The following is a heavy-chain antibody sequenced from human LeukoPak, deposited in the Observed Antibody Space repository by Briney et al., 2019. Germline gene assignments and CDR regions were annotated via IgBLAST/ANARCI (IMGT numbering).Heavy chain of an antibody. J-gene: IGHJ4*02. CDR3: ASYIVGPTLDY. CDR2: ISGSGRTK. Sequence: PGGSLRLSCAASGFSFSNYEMNWVRQAPGRGLEWLSYISGSGRTKYYADSVKGRFTISRDNAKRSLYLQTNSLRAGDTAVYFCASYIVGPTLDYWGQGTLVTVSP. V-gene: IGHV3-48*03. D-gene: IGHD1-26*01. CDR1: GFSFSNYE.